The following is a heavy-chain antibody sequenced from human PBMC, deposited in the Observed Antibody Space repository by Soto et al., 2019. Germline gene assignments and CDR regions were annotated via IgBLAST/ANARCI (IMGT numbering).Heavy chain of an antibody. J-gene: IGHJ6*02. CDR1: GGSFSGYY. V-gene: IGHV4-34*01. CDR2: INHSGST. CDR3: AKNVPGYTEHHDLHAV. D-gene: IGHD3-10*02. Sequence: SETLSLTCAVYGGSFSGYYWSWIRQPPGKGLEWIGEINHSGSTNYNPSLKSRVTISVDTSKNQFSLKLRGEDTAVYYCAKNVPGYTEHHDLHAVSARGTTVIGSS.